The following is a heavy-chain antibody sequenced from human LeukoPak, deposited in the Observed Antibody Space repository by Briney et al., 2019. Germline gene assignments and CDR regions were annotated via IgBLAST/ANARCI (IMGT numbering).Heavy chain of an antibody. V-gene: IGHV3-23*01. CDR2: ISDSGGSA. CDR3: ASDWGYFDY. J-gene: IGHJ4*02. Sequence: GGSLRLSCAASGFSFSSYAMSWVRRAPGKGLEWVSGISDSGGSAYYAESVKGRFAISRDNSENTLYLQMNSLRAEDTAVYYCASDWGYFDYWGQGTLVTVSS. D-gene: IGHD2-21*02. CDR1: GFSFSSYA.